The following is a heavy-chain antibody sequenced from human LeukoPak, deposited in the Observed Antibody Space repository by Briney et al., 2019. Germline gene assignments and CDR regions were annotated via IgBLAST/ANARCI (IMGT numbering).Heavy chain of an antibody. Sequence: SETLSLTCTVSGGSISSSSYYWGWIRQPPGKGLEWIGSIHYSGSTYYNPSLKSRVTISVDTSKNQFSLKLSSVTAADTAVYYCARGLITMVRGVITSDAFDIWGQGTMVTVSS. CDR1: GGSISSSSYY. D-gene: IGHD3-10*01. J-gene: IGHJ3*02. V-gene: IGHV4-39*07. CDR3: ARGLITMVRGVITSDAFDI. CDR2: IHYSGST.